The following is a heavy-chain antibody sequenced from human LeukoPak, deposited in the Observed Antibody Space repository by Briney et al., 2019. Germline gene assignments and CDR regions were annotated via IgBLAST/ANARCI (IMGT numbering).Heavy chain of an antibody. CDR1: GFTFSAYW. V-gene: IGHV3-7*01. J-gene: IGHJ5*02. Sequence: GGSLRLSCAASGFTFSAYWLSWLRQSPGKGLEWVASIKVDGSEKYYEDSVKGRFTISRDNADNSLFLQMNSLRVEDTAMYYCARGTSYSPNWFDPWGQGTLVTVSS. CDR2: IKVDGSEK. CDR3: ARGTSYSPNWFDP. D-gene: IGHD2-15*01.